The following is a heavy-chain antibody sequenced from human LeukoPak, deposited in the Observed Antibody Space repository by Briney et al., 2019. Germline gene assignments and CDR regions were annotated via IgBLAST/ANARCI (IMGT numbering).Heavy chain of an antibody. Sequence: SETLSLTCAVYGGSFSGYYWSWIRQPPGKGLEWIGEINHSGSTNYNPSLKSRVTISVDTSKNQFSLKLSSVTAADTAVYYCARHYYDFWLAYFDYWGQGTLVTVSS. V-gene: IGHV4-34*01. CDR1: GGSFSGYY. D-gene: IGHD3-3*01. CDR3: ARHYYDFWLAYFDY. CDR2: INHSGST. J-gene: IGHJ4*02.